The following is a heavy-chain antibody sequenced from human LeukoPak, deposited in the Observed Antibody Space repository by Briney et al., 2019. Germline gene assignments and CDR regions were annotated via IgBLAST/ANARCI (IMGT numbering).Heavy chain of an antibody. CDR3: ARLLVDGYYYMDV. J-gene: IGHJ6*03. Sequence: PSETLSLTCTVSGGSISSYFWSWTRQPPGKGLEWNGYIYTSGSTNYNPSLKSRVTISVDTSKGQFSLKLSSVTAADTAVYYCARLLVDGYYYMDVWGKGTTVTVSS. D-gene: IGHD6-19*01. CDR2: IYTSGST. CDR1: GGSISSYF. V-gene: IGHV4-4*09.